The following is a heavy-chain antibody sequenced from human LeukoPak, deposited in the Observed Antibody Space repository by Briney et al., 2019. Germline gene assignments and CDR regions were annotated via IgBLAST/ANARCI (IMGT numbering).Heavy chain of an antibody. CDR1: GFTFSSYA. J-gene: IGHJ4*02. Sequence: GGSLRLSCAASGFTFSSYAMHWVRQAPGKGLEWVAVISYDGSNKYYADSVKGRFTISRDNSKNTLYLQMNSLRAEDTAVYYCARDRSGSGYFGYWGQGTLVTVSS. D-gene: IGHD3-3*01. CDR3: ARDRSGSGYFGY. CDR2: ISYDGSNK. V-gene: IGHV3-30-3*01.